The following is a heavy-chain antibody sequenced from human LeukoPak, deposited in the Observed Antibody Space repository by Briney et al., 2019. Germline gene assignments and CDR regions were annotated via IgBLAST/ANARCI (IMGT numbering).Heavy chain of an antibody. Sequence: GGSLRLSCAASGFTFSSYAMSWVRQAPGKELEWVSAISGSGDNTYYTDSVKGRFTISRDNSKITLYLQMNSLRAEDTAVYYCAKSYNGYESKPDYWGQGTLVTVSS. CDR3: AKSYNGYESKPDY. CDR1: GFTFSSYA. J-gene: IGHJ4*02. CDR2: ISGSGDNT. D-gene: IGHD5-12*01. V-gene: IGHV3-23*01.